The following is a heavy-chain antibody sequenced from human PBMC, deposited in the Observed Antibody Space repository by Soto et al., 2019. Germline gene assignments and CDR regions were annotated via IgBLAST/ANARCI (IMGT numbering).Heavy chain of an antibody. J-gene: IGHJ6*02. CDR1: GYALTGVS. V-gene: IGHV1-24*01. CDR3: AIMSYDYYCMDV. Sequence: SVKVSCKVSGYALTGVSMHWVRQAPGKGLEWMGGFDPEDGETIYEQKFQGRVTMTEDTSTDQAYMELSTLRSEDTAVYYCAIMSYDYYCMDVWGQGTKVTVSS. CDR2: FDPEDGET. D-gene: IGHD3-10*02.